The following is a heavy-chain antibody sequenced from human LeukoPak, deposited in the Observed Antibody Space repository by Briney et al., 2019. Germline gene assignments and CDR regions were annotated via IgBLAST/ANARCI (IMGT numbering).Heavy chain of an antibody. CDR2: ISSSSSYI. CDR1: GFTFSSYS. CDR3: ARDKAGSGIRDY. V-gene: IGHV3-21*01. J-gene: IGHJ4*02. D-gene: IGHD3-10*01. Sequence: GGSLRLSCAASGFTFSSYSMNWARQAPGKGLEWVSSISSSSSYIYYADSVKGRFTISRDNAKNSLYLQMNSLRAEDTAVYYCARDKAGSGIRDYWGRGTLVTVSS.